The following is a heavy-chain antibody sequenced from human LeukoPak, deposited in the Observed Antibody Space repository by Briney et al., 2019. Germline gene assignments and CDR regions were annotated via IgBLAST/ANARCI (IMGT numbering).Heavy chain of an antibody. Sequence: SETLSLTCAVYGGSFSGYYWSWIRQPPGKGLEWIGEINHSGSTNYNPSLKSRVTISVDTSKNQFSLKLSSVAAADTAVYYCARGTGVIMNWFDPWGQGTLVTVSS. CDR3: ARGTGVIMNWFDP. V-gene: IGHV4-34*01. CDR2: INHSGST. D-gene: IGHD3-10*01. CDR1: GGSFSGYY. J-gene: IGHJ5*02.